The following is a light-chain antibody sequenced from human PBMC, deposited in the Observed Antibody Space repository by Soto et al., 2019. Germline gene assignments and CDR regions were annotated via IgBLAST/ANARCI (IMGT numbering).Light chain of an antibody. J-gene: IGKJ5*01. Sequence: EIVLTQSPATLSLSPGERATLSCRTSQTIRGLLNWYQQRPGQAPRLLIYDTSNRATDIPDRFSGSGSGTDFILTINSLDPEDFGVYFCQQRHNWPITFGQGTRLDIK. CDR2: DTS. V-gene: IGKV3-11*01. CDR3: QQRHNWPIT. CDR1: QTIRGL.